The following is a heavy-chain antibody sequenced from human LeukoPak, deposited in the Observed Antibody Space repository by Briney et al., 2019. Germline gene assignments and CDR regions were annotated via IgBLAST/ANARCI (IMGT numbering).Heavy chain of an antibody. D-gene: IGHD6-13*01. Sequence: GGSLRLSCAASGFTSSSYAMSWVRQAPGKGLEWVSAFSGSGGSTYYADSVKGRFTISRDNSKNTLYLQMNSLRAEDTAVYDCAKVDGSSGYRGLAGDYWGQGTLVTVSS. J-gene: IGHJ4*02. V-gene: IGHV3-23*01. CDR3: AKVDGSSGYRGLAGDY. CDR1: GFTSSSYA. CDR2: FSGSGGST.